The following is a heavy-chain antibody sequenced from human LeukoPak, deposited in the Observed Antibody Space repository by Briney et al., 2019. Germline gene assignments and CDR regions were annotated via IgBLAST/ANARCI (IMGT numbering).Heavy chain of an antibody. CDR3: ARDHPTDTAMVGGDY. Sequence: GGSLRLSCAASGFTFSDYYMSWIRQAPGKGLEWVSYISSSSYTNYADSVKGRFTISRDNAKNSLYLQMNSLRDEDTAVYYCARDHPTDTAMVGGDYWGQGTLVTVSS. V-gene: IGHV3-11*06. D-gene: IGHD5-18*01. CDR1: GFTFSDYY. J-gene: IGHJ4*02. CDR2: ISSSSYT.